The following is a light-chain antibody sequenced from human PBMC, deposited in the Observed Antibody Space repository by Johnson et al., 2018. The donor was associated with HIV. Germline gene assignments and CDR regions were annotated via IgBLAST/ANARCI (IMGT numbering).Light chain of an antibody. CDR3: GTWDTSLRVGF. J-gene: IGLJ1*01. CDR2: END. CDR1: SSNIGNHY. Sequence: QPVLTQPPSVSAAPGQKVTISCSGSSSNIGNHYVSWYQHLPGTAPKLLIYENDKRPSGIPDRFSGSKSGTSATLGITGLQTGDEADYYCGTWDTSLRVGFFGTGTKVTVL. V-gene: IGLV1-51*02.